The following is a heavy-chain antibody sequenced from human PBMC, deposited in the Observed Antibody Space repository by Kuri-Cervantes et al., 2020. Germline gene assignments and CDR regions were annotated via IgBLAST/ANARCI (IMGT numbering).Heavy chain of an antibody. D-gene: IGHD3-10*01. CDR1: GFTFSSYE. V-gene: IGHV3-48*03. CDR3: ARAPGGYYYGMDV. J-gene: IGHJ6*02. CDR2: ISSSGSTI. Sequence: GGSLRPSCAASGFTFSSYEMNWVRQAPGKGLEWVSYISSSGSTIYYADSVKGRFTISRDNAKNSLYLQMNSLRAEDTAVYYCARAPGGYYYGMDVWGQGTTVTVSS.